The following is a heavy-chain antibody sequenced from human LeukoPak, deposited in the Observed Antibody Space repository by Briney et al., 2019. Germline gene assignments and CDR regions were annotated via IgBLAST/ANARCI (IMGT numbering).Heavy chain of an antibody. CDR2: IYHSGST. D-gene: IGHD3-22*01. CDR1: GGSISSGNW. J-gene: IGHJ3*02. CDR3: ARDRPYYYDSSGSKSHAFDI. Sequence: SETLSLTCAVSGGSISSGNWWSWIRQPPGKGLEWIGEIYHSGSTNYNPSLKSRVTISVDKSKNQFSLKLSSVTAADTAVYYCARDRPYYYDSSGSKSHAFDIWGQGTMVTVSS. V-gene: IGHV4-4*02.